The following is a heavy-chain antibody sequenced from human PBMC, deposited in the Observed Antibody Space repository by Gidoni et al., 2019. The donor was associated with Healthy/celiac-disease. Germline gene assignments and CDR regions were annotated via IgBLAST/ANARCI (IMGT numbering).Heavy chain of an antibody. Sequence: EVQLVEYGGGLVQPGGSIRLSCAASGFPFSNAWMTWVRQAPGKGLEWVGRIKSKTDGGTRHYVAPVKGSFTISRDDPKNTLYLQMNSLKTEDTAVYYCATEDLSGLNYFDYGGQGTLVTVSS. CDR3: ATEDLSGLNYFDY. V-gene: IGHV3-15*01. CDR1: GFPFSNAW. CDR2: IKSKTDGGTR. J-gene: IGHJ4*02.